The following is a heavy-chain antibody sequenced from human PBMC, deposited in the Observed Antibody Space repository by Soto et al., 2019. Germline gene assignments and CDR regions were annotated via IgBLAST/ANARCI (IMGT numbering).Heavy chain of an antibody. CDR2: ILYSGRT. CDR1: GGSISSGW. V-gene: IGHV4-4*02. Sequence: SETLSLTCAVSGGSISSGWWTWVRQPPGKGLEWIGEILYSGRTHYNSSLNSRVTISVDTSKNQFSLKLSSVTAADTAVYYCARGRAAAGRKMAWFDPWGQGTLVTVSS. J-gene: IGHJ5*02. D-gene: IGHD6-13*01. CDR3: ARGRAAAGRKMAWFDP.